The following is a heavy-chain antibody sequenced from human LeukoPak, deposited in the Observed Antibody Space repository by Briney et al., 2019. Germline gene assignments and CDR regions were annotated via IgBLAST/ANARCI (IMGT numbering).Heavy chain of an antibody. Sequence: PGGSLRLSCAASGFTFSSYEMNWVRQAPGKGLEWVSYISSSSSTIYYADSVKGRFTISRDNAKNSLYLQMNSLRAEDTAVYYCARDRLSWIRGAFDIWGQGTMVTVSS. CDR2: ISSSSSTI. D-gene: IGHD3-16*02. CDR3: ARDRLSWIRGAFDI. CDR1: GFTFSSYE. V-gene: IGHV3-48*01. J-gene: IGHJ3*02.